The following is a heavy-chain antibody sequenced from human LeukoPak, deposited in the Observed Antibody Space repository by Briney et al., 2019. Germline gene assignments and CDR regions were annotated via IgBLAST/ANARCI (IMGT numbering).Heavy chain of an antibody. Sequence: SETLSLTCTVSGGSISSSSSYWGWIRQPPGKGLEWIGTIYYSGTTYYNPSLKGRVTISVGTSKNHFSLKLRSVAAADTAVYYCARIRGFRPVFDFWGQGALVTVSS. CDR2: IYYSGTT. CDR1: GGSISSSSSY. V-gene: IGHV4-39*02. J-gene: IGHJ4*02. CDR3: ARIRGFRPVFDF. D-gene: IGHD5-12*01.